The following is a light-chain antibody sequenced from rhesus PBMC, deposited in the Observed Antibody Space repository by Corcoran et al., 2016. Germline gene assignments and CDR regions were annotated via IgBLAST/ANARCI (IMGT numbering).Light chain of an antibody. CDR2: QVS. CDR1: QSLVHSNGNTY. Sequence: DVVMTQSPLSLPITPGQPASISCRTSQSLVHSNGNTYLSWYQQKPGQPPRSLIYQVSNRYSGVPDRFSGMWAWTDFTLKIRRVEAEDVGVYYCGQGTNVPDSFGQGTKVEIK. J-gene: IGKJ2*01. V-gene: IGKV2-65*01. CDR3: GQGTNVPDS.